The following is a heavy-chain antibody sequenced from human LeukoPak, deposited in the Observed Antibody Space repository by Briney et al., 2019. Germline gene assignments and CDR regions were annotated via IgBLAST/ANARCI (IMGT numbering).Heavy chain of an antibody. Sequence: SETLSLTCTVSGGSISSYYWSWIRQPAGKGLEWIGRIYTSGSTNYNPSLKSRVTMSVDTSKNQFSPKLSSVTAADTAVYYCARESPSPYSSSWYGAFDIWGQGTMVTVSS. CDR1: GGSISSYY. CDR3: ARESPSPYSSSWYGAFDI. D-gene: IGHD6-13*01. CDR2: IYTSGST. V-gene: IGHV4-4*07. J-gene: IGHJ3*02.